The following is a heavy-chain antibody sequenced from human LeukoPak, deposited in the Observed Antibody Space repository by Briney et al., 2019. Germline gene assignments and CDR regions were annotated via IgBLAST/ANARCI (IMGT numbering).Heavy chain of an antibody. CDR1: GFTLSSHA. V-gene: IGHV3-23*01. J-gene: IGHJ4*02. CDR3: ATYDFWSGYGVGY. CDR2: ISDSGGST. Sequence: RGSLRLSCAPSGFTLSSHAFSWVRQAPGKGLEWVSAISDSGGSTYYADSVKGRFTISRDNSKNTLYLQMNSLRAEDTAVYYCATYDFWSGYGVGYWGQGTLVTVSS. D-gene: IGHD3-3*01.